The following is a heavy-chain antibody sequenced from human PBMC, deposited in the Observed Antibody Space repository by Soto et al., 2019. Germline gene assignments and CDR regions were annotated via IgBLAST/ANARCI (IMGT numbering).Heavy chain of an antibody. Sequence: EVQLLESGGGLVQPGGSLRLSCAASGFTFSSYAMSWVRQAPGKGLEWVAAISGSGGSTYYADSVQGRLTISTDKSKNTLYLQKNSLRAEDTAVYYCAKAHSYGSGSSGWDVWGQGSTVTVSS. CDR1: GFTFSSYA. CDR2: ISGSGGST. V-gene: IGHV3-23*01. J-gene: IGHJ6*02. D-gene: IGHD3-10*01. CDR3: AKAHSYGSGSSGWDV.